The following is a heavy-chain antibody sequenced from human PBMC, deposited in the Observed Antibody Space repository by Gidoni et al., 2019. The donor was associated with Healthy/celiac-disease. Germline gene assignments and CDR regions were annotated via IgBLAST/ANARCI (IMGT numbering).Heavy chain of an antibody. CDR2: IYYSGRT. CDR1: GGPIRSSSHY. Sequence: QLQLQESGPGLVRPSETLSLTCTVSGGPIRSSSHYWGWTRQPPGKGLGWIGSIYYSGRTYYKPALKRQVTISVDTSKYQFSLKLSAATAADTAVYCCARRPRAAARPSYYFDSWGQGTLVTVSS. J-gene: IGHJ4*02. D-gene: IGHD6-6*01. V-gene: IGHV4-39*01. CDR3: ARRPRAAARPSYYFDS.